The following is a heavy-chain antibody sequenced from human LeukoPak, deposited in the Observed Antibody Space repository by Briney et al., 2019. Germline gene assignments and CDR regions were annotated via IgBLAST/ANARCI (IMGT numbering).Heavy chain of an antibody. D-gene: IGHD5-12*01. J-gene: IGHJ4*02. CDR2: IWYDGSNK. V-gene: IGHV3-33*06. CDR3: AKWGGYGDS. Sequence: GGSLRLSCAASGFTFSSYGMHWVRQAPGKGLEWVAVIWYDGSNKYYADSVKGRFTISRDNSKNTLCLQMNSLRAEDTAVYYCAKWGGYGDSWGRGTLVTVSS. CDR1: GFTFSSYG.